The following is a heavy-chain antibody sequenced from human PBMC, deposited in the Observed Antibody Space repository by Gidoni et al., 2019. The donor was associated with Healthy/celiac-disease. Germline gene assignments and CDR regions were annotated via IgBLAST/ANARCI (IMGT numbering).Heavy chain of an antibody. D-gene: IGHD1-26*01. V-gene: IGHV4-34*01. CDR3: ARGIVGATNFDY. J-gene: IGHJ4*02. Sequence: PPGKGLEWIGEINHSGSTNYNPSLKSRVTISVDTSKNQFSLKLSSVTAADTAVYYCARGIVGATNFDYWGQGTLVTVSS. CDR2: INHSGST.